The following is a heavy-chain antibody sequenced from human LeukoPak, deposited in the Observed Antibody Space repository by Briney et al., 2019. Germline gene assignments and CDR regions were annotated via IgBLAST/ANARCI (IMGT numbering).Heavy chain of an antibody. CDR1: GFTFSSYE. V-gene: IGHV3-48*03. Sequence: GGSLRLSCAASGFTFSSYEMNWVRQAPGKGLEWVSYISSSGSTIYYADSVKGRFTISRGNAKNSLYLQMNSLRAEDTAVYYCARGDDYVWGSYRYNSFDYWGQGTLVTVSS. D-gene: IGHD3-16*02. CDR2: ISSSGSTI. J-gene: IGHJ4*02. CDR3: ARGDDYVWGSYRYNSFDY.